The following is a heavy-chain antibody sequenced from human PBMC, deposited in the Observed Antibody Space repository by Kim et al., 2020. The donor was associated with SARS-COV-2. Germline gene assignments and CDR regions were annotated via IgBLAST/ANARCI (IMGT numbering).Heavy chain of an antibody. Sequence: GGSLRLSCVASGFTFSSYAMNWVRQAPGKGLEWASYISTSSRTMYYADSVKGRFTISRDNAKNSLYLQMNSLRDEDTAVYYCARGLRGSYGGAFDIWGQGTMVTVSS. CDR1: GFTFSSYA. D-gene: IGHD3-16*01. CDR2: ISTSSRTM. CDR3: ARGLRGSYGGAFDI. V-gene: IGHV3-48*02. J-gene: IGHJ3*02.